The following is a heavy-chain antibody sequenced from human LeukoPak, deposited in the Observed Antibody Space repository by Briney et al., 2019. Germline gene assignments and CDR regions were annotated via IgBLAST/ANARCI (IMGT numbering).Heavy chain of an antibody. J-gene: IGHJ3*02. CDR1: GGSISSYY. D-gene: IGHD2-21*02. CDR2: IYYSGST. CDR3: ARESECGGDCYSGAFDI. Sequence: SETLSLTCTVSGGSISSYYWSWIRQPPGKELEWIGYIYYSGSTNYNPSLKSRVTISVDTSKNQFSLKLSSVTAADTAVYYCARESECGGDCYSGAFDIWGQGTMVTVSS. V-gene: IGHV4-59*01.